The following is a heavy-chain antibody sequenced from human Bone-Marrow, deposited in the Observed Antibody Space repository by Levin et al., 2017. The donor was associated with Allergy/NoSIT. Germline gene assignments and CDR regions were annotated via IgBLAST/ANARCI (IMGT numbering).Heavy chain of an antibody. CDR1: GSSISSGYY. CDR3: ARVDYDILTGYQPCYYFDY. V-gene: IGHV4-38-2*01. Sequence: PSETLSLTCAVSGSSISSGYYWGWIRQPPGKGLEWIGSIYHSGSTYYNPSLKSRVTISVDTSKNQFSLKLSSVTAADTAVYYCARVDYDILTGYQPCYYFDYWGQGTLVTVSS. CDR2: IYHSGST. D-gene: IGHD3-9*01. J-gene: IGHJ4*02.